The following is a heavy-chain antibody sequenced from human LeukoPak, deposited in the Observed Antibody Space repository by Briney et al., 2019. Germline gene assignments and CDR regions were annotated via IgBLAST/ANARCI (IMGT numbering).Heavy chain of an antibody. CDR1: GGSIRSYY. D-gene: IGHD3-9*01. V-gene: IGHV4-4*07. CDR2: IYTSGST. Sequence: SETLSLTCTVSGGSIRSYYWSWIRQPAGKGLEWIGRIYTSGSTNYNPSLKSRVSMSVDTSKNQFSLKLSSVTAADTAVYYCAREMYYDILTGYNAPLDYWGQGTLVTVSS. J-gene: IGHJ4*02. CDR3: AREMYYDILTGYNAPLDY.